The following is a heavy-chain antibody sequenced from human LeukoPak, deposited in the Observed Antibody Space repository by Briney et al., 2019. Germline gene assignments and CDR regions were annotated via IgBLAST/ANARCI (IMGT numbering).Heavy chain of an antibody. Sequence: TGGSLRLSCTASGFTFSSYGMSWVRQAPGKGLEWVAVISYDGSNKYYADSVKGRFTISRDNSKNTLYLQMNSLRAEDTAVYYCARDRWYNRPGYYDSSGYYSQGDYWGQGTLVTVSS. CDR3: ARDRWYNRPGYYDSSGYYSQGDY. CDR2: ISYDGSNK. V-gene: IGHV3-30*03. D-gene: IGHD3-22*01. J-gene: IGHJ4*02. CDR1: GFTFSSYG.